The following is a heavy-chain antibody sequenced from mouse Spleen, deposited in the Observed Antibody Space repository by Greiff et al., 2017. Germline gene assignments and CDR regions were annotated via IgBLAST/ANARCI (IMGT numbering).Heavy chain of an antibody. CDR2: ISSGGSYT. D-gene: IGHD4-1*01. CDR1: GFTFSSYA. V-gene: IGHV5-9-3*01. CDR3: ARQRNWENDWYFDV. J-gene: IGHJ1*01. Sequence: EVHLVESGGGLVKPGGSLKLSCAASGFTFSSYAMSWVRQTPEKRLEWVATISSGGSYTYYPDSVKGRFTISRDNAKNTLYLQMSSLRSEDTAMYYCARQRNWENDWYFDVWGAGTTVTVSS.